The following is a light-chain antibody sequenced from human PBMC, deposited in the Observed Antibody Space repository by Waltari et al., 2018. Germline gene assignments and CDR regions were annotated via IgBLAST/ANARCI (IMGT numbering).Light chain of an antibody. J-gene: IGLJ2*01. CDR3: AAWDDSLNGHVV. V-gene: IGLV1-44*01. CDR2: SNN. CDR1: SPHIGSNT. Sequence: QSVLTQPPSASGTPGPRVPIPCSGSSPHIGSNTVNWYQQLPGTAPKPLIYSNNQRPSGVPDRFSGSKSGTSASLAISGLQSEDEADYYCAAWDDSLNGHVVFGGGTKLTVL.